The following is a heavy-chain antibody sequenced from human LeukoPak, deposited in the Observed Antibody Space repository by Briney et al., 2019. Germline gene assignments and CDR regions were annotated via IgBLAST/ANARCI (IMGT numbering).Heavy chain of an antibody. CDR2: ISSSRTT. J-gene: IGHJ4*02. D-gene: IGHD5-24*01. V-gene: IGHV3-48*03. CDR1: GFTFSSYE. CDR3: ARDGRDGYNDFDY. Sequence: GGSLRLSCVASGFTFSSYEMNWVRQAPGKGLEWLSYISSSRTTYYADSVKGRFTTSRDNAKNSLYLQMNSLRAEDTAVHYCARDGRDGYNDFDYWGQGTLVTVSS.